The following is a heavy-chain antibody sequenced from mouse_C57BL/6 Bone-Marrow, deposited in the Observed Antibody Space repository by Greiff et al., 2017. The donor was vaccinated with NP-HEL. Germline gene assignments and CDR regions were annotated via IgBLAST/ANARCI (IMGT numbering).Heavy chain of an antibody. CDR1: GFTFSDYG. CDR2: ISNLAYSI. J-gene: IGHJ4*01. Sequence: EVKLVESGGGLVQPGGSLKLSCAASGFTFSDYGMAWVRQAPRKGPEWVAFISNLAYSIYYADTVTGRFTISRENAKNTLYLEMSSLRSEDTAMYYCARRGESNYVVWAMDYWGQGTSVTVSS. CDR3: ARRGESNYVVWAMDY. V-gene: IGHV5-15*01. D-gene: IGHD2-5*01.